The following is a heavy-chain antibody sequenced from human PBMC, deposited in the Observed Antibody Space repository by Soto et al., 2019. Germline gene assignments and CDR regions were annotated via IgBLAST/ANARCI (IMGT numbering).Heavy chain of an antibody. V-gene: IGHV4-31*03. CDR1: GGSISSGGYY. CDR3: ARGPSGWSGNWKDFLEV. Sequence: SETLSLTCTVSGGSISSGGYYWSWIRQHPGKGLEWIGYIYYSGSTYYNPSLKSRVTISVDTSKNQFSLKLSSVTAADTAVYYCARGPSGWSGNWKDFLEVWGKGTTVTVSS. D-gene: IGHD3-3*01. CDR2: IYYSGST. J-gene: IGHJ6*04.